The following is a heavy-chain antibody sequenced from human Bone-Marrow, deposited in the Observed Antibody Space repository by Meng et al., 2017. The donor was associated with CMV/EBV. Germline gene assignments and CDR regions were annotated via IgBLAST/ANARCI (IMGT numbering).Heavy chain of an antibody. D-gene: IGHD2-2*01. CDR3: ARIRVPASTQNYFDP. CDR2: LYYLGNT. J-gene: IGHJ5*02. V-gene: IGHV4-39*07. Sequence: SGDSISTNGYFWGWVRQPPGKGLEWIGSLYYLGNTYCNQSLKSRVTISGDTSKNQFSLRLSSVTAADTAVYYCARIRVPASTQNYFDPWGQGTLVTVSS. CDR1: GDSISTNGYF.